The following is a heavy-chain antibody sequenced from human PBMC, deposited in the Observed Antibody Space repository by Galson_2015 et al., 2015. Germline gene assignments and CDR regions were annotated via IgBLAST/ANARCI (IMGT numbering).Heavy chain of an antibody. V-gene: IGHV3-11*01. D-gene: IGHD2-8*02. Sequence: SLRLSCAASGFTFSDYYMSWIRQAPGKGLEWISYISSSVSTIYYADSVKGRFTISRDNAKNSLYLQMNSLRAEDTAVYYCARDLGRLVVYGEDYWGQGTLVTVSS. CDR1: GFTFSDYY. CDR2: ISSSVSTI. J-gene: IGHJ4*02. CDR3: ARDLGRLVVYGEDY.